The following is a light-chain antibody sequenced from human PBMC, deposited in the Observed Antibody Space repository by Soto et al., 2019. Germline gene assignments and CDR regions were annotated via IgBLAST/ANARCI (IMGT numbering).Light chain of an antibody. CDR1: QGISTY. CDR2: AAS. CDR3: QKYISAPFT. J-gene: IGKJ3*01. Sequence: DIQMTQSPSSLSASVGDRVTITCRASQGISTYFAWYQQKPGKVPKLLIYAASTLQSGVTSRFSGSGAGTDFTLTISSLQPEDVATYYCQKYISAPFTVGPGTKVDIK. V-gene: IGKV1-27*01.